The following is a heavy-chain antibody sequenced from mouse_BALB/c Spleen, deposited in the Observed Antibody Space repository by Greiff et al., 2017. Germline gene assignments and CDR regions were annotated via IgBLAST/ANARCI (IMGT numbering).Heavy chain of an antibody. J-gene: IGHJ3*01. CDR3: ARMITAWFAY. Sequence: DVKLVESGPGLVKPSQSLSLTCTVTGYSITSDYAWNWIRQFPGNKLEWMGYISYSGSTSYNPSLKSRISITRDTSKNQFFLQLNSVTTEDTATYYCARMITAWFAYWGQGTLVTVSA. CDR1: GYSITSDYA. V-gene: IGHV3-2*02. CDR2: ISYSGST. D-gene: IGHD2-4*01.